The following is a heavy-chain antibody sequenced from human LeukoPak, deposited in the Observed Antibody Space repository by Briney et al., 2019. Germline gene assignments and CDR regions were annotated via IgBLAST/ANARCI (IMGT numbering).Heavy chain of an antibody. Sequence: GESLKIFRKGSRYSFSSYWVGWVRQMPGKGLELMGIIYPCDSDTRYSPSFQGQVTISADKSISTAYLQWSSLKASDTAMYYCARMSEYCSSTSCYLDYYYMNVWGKGTTVTVSS. CDR1: RYSFSSYW. V-gene: IGHV5-51*01. CDR3: ARMSEYCSSTSCYLDYYYMNV. CDR2: IYPCDSDT. J-gene: IGHJ6*03. D-gene: IGHD2-2*01.